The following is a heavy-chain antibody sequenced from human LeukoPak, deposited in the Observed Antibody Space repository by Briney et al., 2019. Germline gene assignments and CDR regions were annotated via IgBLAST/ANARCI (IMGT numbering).Heavy chain of an antibody. CDR2: INPNSGGT. Sequence: ASVKVSCKASGYTFTGYYMHWVRQAPGQGPEWMGWINPNSGGTNYAQKFQGRVTMTRDTSISTAYMELSRLRSDDTAVYYCARVNDYGDYVDYWGQGTLVTVSS. CDR3: ARVNDYGDYVDY. D-gene: IGHD4-17*01. V-gene: IGHV1-2*02. J-gene: IGHJ4*02. CDR1: GYTFTGYY.